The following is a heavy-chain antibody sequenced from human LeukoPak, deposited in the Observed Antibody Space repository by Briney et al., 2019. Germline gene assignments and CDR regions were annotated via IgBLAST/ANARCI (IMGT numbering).Heavy chain of an antibody. V-gene: IGHV3-9*01. D-gene: IGHD2-2*01. CDR1: GFTFDDYA. CDR3: AKGLGPPAAMSIDY. J-gene: IGHJ4*02. CDR2: ISWNSGSI. Sequence: GGSLRLSCAASGFTFDDYAMHWARQAPGKGLEWVSGISWNSGSIGYVDSVKGRFTISRDNAKNSLYLQMNSLRPEDTALYYCAKGLGPPAAMSIDYWGQGTLVTVSS.